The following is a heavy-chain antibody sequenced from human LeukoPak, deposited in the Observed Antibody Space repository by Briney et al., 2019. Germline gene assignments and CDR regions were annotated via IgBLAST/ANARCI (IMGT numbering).Heavy chain of an antibody. J-gene: IGHJ4*02. CDR2: ISSSSSSI. CDR1: GFTFSSYS. Sequence: KPGGSLRLSCAASGFTFSSYSMNWVRQAPGKGLEWVSSISSSSSSIYYAYSVKGRFTISRDNAKNSLYLEMNSLRAEDTAVYFCARDLSYGDYRSGGQGTLVTVSS. V-gene: IGHV3-21*01. D-gene: IGHD4-17*01. CDR3: ARDLSYGDYRS.